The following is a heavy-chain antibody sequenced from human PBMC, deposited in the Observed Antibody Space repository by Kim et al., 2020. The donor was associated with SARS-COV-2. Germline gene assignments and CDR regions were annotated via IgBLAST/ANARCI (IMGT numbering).Heavy chain of an antibody. V-gene: IGHV4-39*01. CDR1: GGSISSSSYY. CDR2: IYYSGST. D-gene: IGHD1-26*01. Sequence: SETLSLTCTVSGGSISSSSYYWGWIRQPPGKGLEWIGSIYYSGSTYYNPSLKSRVTISVDTSKNQFSLKLSSVTAADTAVYYCAGGREIEPYYWGQGTLVTVSS. J-gene: IGHJ4*02. CDR3: AGGREIEPYY.